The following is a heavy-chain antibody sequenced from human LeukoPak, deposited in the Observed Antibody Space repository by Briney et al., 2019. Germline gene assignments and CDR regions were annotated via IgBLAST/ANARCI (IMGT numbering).Heavy chain of an antibody. J-gene: IGHJ4*02. CDR3: VRWATSFDL. V-gene: IGHV3-7*01. D-gene: IGHD3-3*01. CDR2: IEQGGSEK. CDR1: GFTLSNHW. Sequence: GGSLRLSCAASGFTLSNHWMSWVRQAPGKGLAWVANIEQGGSEKHYVDSVTGRFTISRDNAKNSVFLQMNSLRAEDTAVYYCVRWATSFDLWGQGTLVTVSS.